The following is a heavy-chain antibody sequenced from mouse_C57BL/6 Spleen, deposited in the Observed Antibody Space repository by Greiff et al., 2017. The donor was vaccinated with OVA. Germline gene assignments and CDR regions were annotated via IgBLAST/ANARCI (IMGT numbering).Heavy chain of an antibody. V-gene: IGHV1-64*01. CDR2: IHPNSGST. CDR1: GYTFTSYW. D-gene: IGHD2-5*01. CDR3: ARNDYYSNYGYFDV. J-gene: IGHJ1*03. Sequence: QVHVKQPGAELVKPGASVKLSCKASGYTFTSYWMHWVKQRPGQGLEWIGMIHPNSGSTNYNEKFKSKATLTVDKSSSTAYMQLSSLTSEDSAVYYCARNDYYSNYGYFDVWGTGTTVTVSS.